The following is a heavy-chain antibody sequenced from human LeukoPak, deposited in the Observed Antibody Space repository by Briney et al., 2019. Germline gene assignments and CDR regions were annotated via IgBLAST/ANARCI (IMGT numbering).Heavy chain of an antibody. V-gene: IGHV3-48*04. CDR3: ARDYYDYYDSSGYYFDY. CDR1: GFIFSSYS. CDR2: ISSSSSTI. D-gene: IGHD3-22*01. J-gene: IGHJ4*02. Sequence: GGSLRLSCAASGFIFSSYSMNWVRQAPGKGLEWVSYISSSSSTIYYADSVKGRFTISRDNAKNSLYLQMNSLRAEDTAVYYCARDYYDYYDSSGYYFDYWGQGTLVTVSS.